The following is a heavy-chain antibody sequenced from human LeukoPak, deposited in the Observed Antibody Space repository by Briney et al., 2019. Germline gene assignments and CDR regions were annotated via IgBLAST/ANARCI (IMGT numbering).Heavy chain of an antibody. Sequence: ASVKVSCKGSGGTFSSYAISWVRQAPGQGLEWMGGIFPIFGTANSAQKFPGRGPITADKSTSPAYMELSSLRSEDTAVYYCAQRGGLWFGEVLFESYNWFDPWGQGTLVTVSS. D-gene: IGHD3-10*01. CDR3: AQRGGLWFGEVLFESYNWFDP. CDR1: GGTFSSYA. CDR2: IFPIFGTA. J-gene: IGHJ5*02. V-gene: IGHV1-69*06.